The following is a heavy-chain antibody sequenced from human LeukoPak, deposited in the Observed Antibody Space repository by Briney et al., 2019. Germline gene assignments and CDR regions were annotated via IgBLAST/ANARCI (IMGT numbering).Heavy chain of an antibody. Sequence: GGSLRLSCAASGFTFSHYGMSWVRQAPGKGLEWVSAISGGGYSTYYADSVKGRFTISRDNSKNTLYLQLNSLRADDTAVYYCAKSSLYWGQGTLVTVSS. CDR2: ISGGGYST. J-gene: IGHJ4*02. CDR3: AKSSLY. CDR1: GFTFSHYG. D-gene: IGHD6-6*01. V-gene: IGHV3-23*01.